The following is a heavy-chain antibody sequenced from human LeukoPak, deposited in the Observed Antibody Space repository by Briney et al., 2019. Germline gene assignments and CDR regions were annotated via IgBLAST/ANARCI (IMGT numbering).Heavy chain of an antibody. D-gene: IGHD6-13*01. CDR3: ALTWDHSSSWFVSGLRVKNWFDP. V-gene: IGHV1-46*01. J-gene: IGHJ5*02. Sequence: GASVKVSCKTSGYTLTTYYIHWVRQAPGQGLEWMGMISPLGATTSYAQKFQGRVTMTRDMSTSTVYMQLSRLRSDDTAVYYCALTWDHSSSWFVSGLRVKNWFDPWGQGTLVTVSS. CDR1: GYTLTTYY. CDR2: ISPLGATT.